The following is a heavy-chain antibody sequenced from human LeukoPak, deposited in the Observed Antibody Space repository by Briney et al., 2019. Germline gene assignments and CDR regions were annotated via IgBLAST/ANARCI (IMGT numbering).Heavy chain of an antibody. CDR3: ARGEPYYYYYGMDA. Sequence: GGSLRLSCAASGFTFSSYWMHWVRQAPGKGLVWVSRVNSDGSSTSYADSVKGRFTISRDNAKNTLYLQMNSLRAEDTAVYYCARGEPYYYYYGMDAWGKGTTVTVSS. V-gene: IGHV3-74*01. CDR1: GFTFSSYW. CDR2: VNSDGSST. D-gene: IGHD1-14*01. J-gene: IGHJ6*04.